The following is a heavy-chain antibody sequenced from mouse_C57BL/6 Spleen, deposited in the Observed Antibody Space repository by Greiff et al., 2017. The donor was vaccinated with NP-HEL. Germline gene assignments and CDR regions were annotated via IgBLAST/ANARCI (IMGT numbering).Heavy chain of an antibody. J-gene: IGHJ3*01. CDR1: GYTFTSYW. Sequence: VQLQQPGAELVKPGASVKLSCKASGYTFTSYWMQWVKQRPGQGLAWIGEIDPSDSYTNYNQKFTGKATLTLDTSSSTAYMQLSSLTSEDSAVYYCARWGDYDGAWFAYWGQGTLVTVSA. V-gene: IGHV1-50*01. D-gene: IGHD2-4*01. CDR2: IDPSDSYT. CDR3: ARWGDYDGAWFAY.